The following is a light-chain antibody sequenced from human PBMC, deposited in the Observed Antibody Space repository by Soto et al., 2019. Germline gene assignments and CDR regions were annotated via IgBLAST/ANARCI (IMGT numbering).Light chain of an antibody. CDR1: QSVSSSY. Sequence: EIVLTQSPGTLSLSPGERATLSCRASQSVSSSYLAWYQQKPGQAPRLLIYGASSRATGIPDRFSGSVSGTDFILTISRLEPEDFAVYYCQQYGSSPPYSFGQGTKLEIK. V-gene: IGKV3-20*01. CDR3: QQYGSSPPYS. CDR2: GAS. J-gene: IGKJ2*03.